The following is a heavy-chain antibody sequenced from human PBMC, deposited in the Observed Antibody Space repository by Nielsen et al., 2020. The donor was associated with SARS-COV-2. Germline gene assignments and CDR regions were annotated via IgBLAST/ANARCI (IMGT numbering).Heavy chain of an antibody. CDR2: IRSKTNNYET. Sequence: GVLKISCAASGFTFGDAIIHWVRQASGKGLEWVGRIRSKTNNYETSYAASVKGRFTISRDESKNMAYLQMSRLKTDDTAVYYCKHYYDMDVWGQGTTVTVSS. CDR3: KHYYDMDV. J-gene: IGHJ6*02. CDR1: GFTFGDAI. D-gene: IGHD2-21*01. V-gene: IGHV3-73*01.